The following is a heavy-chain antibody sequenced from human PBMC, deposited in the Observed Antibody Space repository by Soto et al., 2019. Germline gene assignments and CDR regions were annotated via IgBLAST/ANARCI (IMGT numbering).Heavy chain of an antibody. CDR1: GFTFSSYA. V-gene: IGHV3-30-3*01. CDR3: AKVAGGYQLLHAFDI. J-gene: IGHJ3*02. D-gene: IGHD2-2*01. CDR2: ISYDGSNK. Sequence: GGSLRLSCAASGFTFSSYAMHWVRQAPGKGLEWVAVISYDGSNKYYADSVKGRFTISRDNSKNTLYLQMNSLRAEDTAVYYCAKVAGGYQLLHAFDIWGQGTMVTVSS.